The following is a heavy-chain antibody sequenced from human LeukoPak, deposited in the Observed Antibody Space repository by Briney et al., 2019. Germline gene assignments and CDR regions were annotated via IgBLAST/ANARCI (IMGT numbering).Heavy chain of an antibody. J-gene: IGHJ4*02. CDR3: ARVRGSGSYRHSYYFDY. Sequence: GASVKVSCKASGYTFTSYYMHWVRQAPGQGLEWMGIINPSGGSTSYAQKFQGRVTMTRDMSTSTVYMELSSLRSEDTAVYYCARVRGSGSYRHSYYFDYWGQGTLATVSS. CDR2: INPSGGST. D-gene: IGHD1-26*01. CDR1: GYTFTSYY. V-gene: IGHV1-46*01.